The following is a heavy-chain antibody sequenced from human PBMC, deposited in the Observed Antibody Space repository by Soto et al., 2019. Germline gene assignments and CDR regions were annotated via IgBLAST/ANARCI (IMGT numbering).Heavy chain of an antibody. CDR1: GGTFSSYA. CDR3: ARVTYYYDSSGYSALDY. CDR2: IIPIFGTA. Sequence: SVKVSCKASGGTFSSYAISWVRQAPGQGLEWMGGIIPIFGTANYAQKFQGRVTITADKSTSTAYMELSSLRSEDTAVYYCARVTYYYDSSGYSALDYWGQGTLVTVSS. D-gene: IGHD3-22*01. V-gene: IGHV1-69*06. J-gene: IGHJ4*02.